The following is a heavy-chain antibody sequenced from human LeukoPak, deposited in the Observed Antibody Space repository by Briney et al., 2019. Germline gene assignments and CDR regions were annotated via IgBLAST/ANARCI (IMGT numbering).Heavy chain of an antibody. CDR2: IYYSGST. V-gene: IGHV4-39*01. J-gene: IGHJ4*02. D-gene: IGHD4-17*01. Sequence: KPSETLSLTCTVSGGSISSSSYYWGWIRQPPGKGLEWIGSIYYSGSTYYNPSLKSRVTISVDTSKNQFSLKLSSVTAADTAVYYCARPSIDYGDYVHYFDYWGQGTLVTVSS. CDR3: ARPSIDYGDYVHYFDY. CDR1: GGSISSSSYY.